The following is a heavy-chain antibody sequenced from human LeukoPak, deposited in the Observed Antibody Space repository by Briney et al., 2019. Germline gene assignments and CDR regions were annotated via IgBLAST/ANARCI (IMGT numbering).Heavy chain of an antibody. D-gene: IGHD2-2*01. J-gene: IGHJ4*02. V-gene: IGHV3-23*01. CDR2: ISGSGDRT. CDR1: GFAFSTYA. CDR3: AKERTSEGYFDY. Sequence: PGGSLRLSCAASGFAFSTYAMSWARQAPGKGLDGVSAISGSGDRTYYTDSVKGRFSISRDNSKNTLYLQMNSLRAEDTAVYYCAKERTSEGYFDYWGQGTLVTVSS.